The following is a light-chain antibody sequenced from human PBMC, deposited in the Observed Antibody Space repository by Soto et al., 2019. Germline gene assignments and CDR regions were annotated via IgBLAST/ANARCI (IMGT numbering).Light chain of an antibody. CDR1: ASNIGTNT. Sequence: QSVLTQPPSASGTPGQRFTISCSGSASNIGTNTGNWYQQLPGTAPKLLIYSNDQRPSGVPYRFSGSKSGTSASLAISGLQSEDEADYYCAAWDDSLNSVLFGGGTKLTVL. CDR3: AAWDDSLNSVL. V-gene: IGLV1-44*01. CDR2: SND. J-gene: IGLJ3*02.